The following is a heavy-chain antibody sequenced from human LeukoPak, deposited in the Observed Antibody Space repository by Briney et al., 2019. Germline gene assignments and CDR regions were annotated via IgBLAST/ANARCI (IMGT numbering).Heavy chain of an antibody. CDR1: GYTFTSYG. V-gene: IGHV1-18*01. J-gene: IGHJ4*02. CDR3: ARELISPYYYDSSGYYLDY. CDR2: ISAYNGNT. D-gene: IGHD3-22*01. Sequence: ASVTVSCKASGYTFTSYGISWVRQAPGQGLEWMGWISAYNGNTNYAQKLQGRVTMTTDTSTSTAYMELRSLRSDDTAVYYCARELISPYYYDSSGYYLDYWGQGTLVTVSS.